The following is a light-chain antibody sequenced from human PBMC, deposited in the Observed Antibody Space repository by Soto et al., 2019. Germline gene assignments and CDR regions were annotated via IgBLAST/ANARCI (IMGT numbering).Light chain of an antibody. Sequence: DIHMTQSPSTLSASVGGRFTITCRASQSVGTWVAWYQQKKGTAPKVLIYDASSLEGGVPSRLSGSGSGTELTITISSLQTDDFATYYYQQYYSYPWTFGQGTKVDIK. CDR2: DAS. CDR1: QSVGTW. J-gene: IGKJ1*01. CDR3: QQYYSYPWT. V-gene: IGKV1-5*01.